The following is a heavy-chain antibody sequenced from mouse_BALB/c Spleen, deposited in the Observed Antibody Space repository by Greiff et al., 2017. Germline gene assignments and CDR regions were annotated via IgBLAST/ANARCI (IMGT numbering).Heavy chain of an antibody. V-gene: IGHV5-12-1*01. CDR2: ISSGGGST. Sequence: EVQVVESGGGLVKPGGSLKLSCAASGFAFSSYDMSWVRQTPEKRLEWVAYISSGGGSTYYPDTVKGRFTISRDNAKNTLYLQMSSLKSEDTAMYYCARGGWLLHWYFDVWGAGTTVTVSS. CDR1: GFAFSSYD. CDR3: ARGGWLLHWYFDV. D-gene: IGHD2-3*01. J-gene: IGHJ1*01.